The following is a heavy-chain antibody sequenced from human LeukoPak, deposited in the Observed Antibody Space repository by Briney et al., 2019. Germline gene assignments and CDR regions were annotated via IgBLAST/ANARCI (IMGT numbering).Heavy chain of an antibody. J-gene: IGHJ5*02. V-gene: IGHV4-39*07. CDR1: GGSISSSSYY. CDR2: IYYSGST. D-gene: IGHD4-17*01. CDR3: ARAITEHYGDYDNWFDP. Sequence: SETLSLTCTVSGGSISSSSYYWGWIRQPPGKGLEWIGSIYYSGSTYYNPSLKSRVTISVDTSKNQFSLKLSSVTAADTAVYYCARAITEHYGDYDNWFDPWGQGTLVTVSS.